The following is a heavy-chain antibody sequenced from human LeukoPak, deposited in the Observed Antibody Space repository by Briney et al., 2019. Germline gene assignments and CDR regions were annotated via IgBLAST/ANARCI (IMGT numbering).Heavy chain of an antibody. Sequence: GGSLRLSCAASGFTFSSYGMHWVRQAPGKGLEWVAVISCDGSNKYYADSVKGRFTISRDNSKNTLYLQMNSLRAEDTAVYYCAKAESGWETDGFDIWGQGTMVTVSS. D-gene: IGHD6-19*01. CDR2: ISCDGSNK. CDR3: AKAESGWETDGFDI. V-gene: IGHV3-30*18. CDR1: GFTFSSYG. J-gene: IGHJ3*02.